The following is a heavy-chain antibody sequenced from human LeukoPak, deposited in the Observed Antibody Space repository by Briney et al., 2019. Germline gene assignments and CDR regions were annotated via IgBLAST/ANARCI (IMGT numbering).Heavy chain of an antibody. J-gene: IGHJ4*02. CDR2: IYYSGST. V-gene: IGHV4-31*03. Sequence: PSETLSLTCTVSGGSISSGGYYWSWIRQHPGKGLEWIGYIYYSGSTYYNPSLKSRVTISVDTSKNQFSLKLSSVTAADTAVYYCARHLFGGSGSYPDYWGQGTLVTVSS. CDR3: ARHLFGGSGSYPDY. CDR1: GGSISSGGYY. D-gene: IGHD3-10*01.